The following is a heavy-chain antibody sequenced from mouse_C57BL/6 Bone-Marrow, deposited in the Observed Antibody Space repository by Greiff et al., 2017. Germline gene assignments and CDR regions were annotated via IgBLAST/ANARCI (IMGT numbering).Heavy chain of an antibody. D-gene: IGHD1-1*01. CDR2: ISYDGSN. CDR1: GYSITSGYY. CDR3: ARGPLYYYGSSPDFDY. J-gene: IGHJ2*01. V-gene: IGHV3-6*01. Sequence: EVQLVESGPGLVKPSQSLSLTCSVTGYSITSGYYWNWIRQFPGNKLEWMGYISYDGSNNYNPSLKNRISITRDTSKNQFFLKLNSVTTEDTATYYCARGPLYYYGSSPDFDYWGQGTTLTVSS.